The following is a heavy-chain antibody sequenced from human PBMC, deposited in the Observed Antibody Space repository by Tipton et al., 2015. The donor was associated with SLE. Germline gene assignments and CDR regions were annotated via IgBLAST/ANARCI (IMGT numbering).Heavy chain of an antibody. J-gene: IGHJ4*02. CDR3: ANEIRPNDY. Sequence: GSLRLSCSVSGLTFSSRAMTWVRQAPGKGLEWVSAISIGSTKTSYADSVKGRFTISRDDSKNTLYLQMRSLRVDDTAVYYCANEIRPNDYWGQGTLVTVFS. CDR2: ISIGSTKT. V-gene: IGHV3-23*01. CDR1: GLTFSSRA.